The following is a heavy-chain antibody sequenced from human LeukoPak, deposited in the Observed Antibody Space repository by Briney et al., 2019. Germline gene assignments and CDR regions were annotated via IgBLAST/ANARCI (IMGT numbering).Heavy chain of an antibody. V-gene: IGHV3-21*01. CDR3: ANLRCSSTSCYYYYYYYMDV. Sequence: PGGSLRLSCAASGFTFSSYSMNWVRQAPGKGLEWVSSISGSSSYIYYADSVKGRFTISRDNAKNSLYLQMTSLRAEDTAVYYCANLRCSSTSCYYYYYYYMDVWGKGTTVTVSS. D-gene: IGHD2-2*01. CDR2: ISGSSSYI. J-gene: IGHJ6*03. CDR1: GFTFSSYS.